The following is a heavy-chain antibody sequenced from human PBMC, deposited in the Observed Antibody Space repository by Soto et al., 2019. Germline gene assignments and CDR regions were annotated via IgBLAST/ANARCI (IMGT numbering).Heavy chain of an antibody. J-gene: IGHJ4*02. D-gene: IGHD2-15*01. Sequence: ASVKVSCKVSGYSFTDHGFSWVRRAPGQGLEWLGWISPYNGKAFYVKNFQDRLTMTTDTATSTVYMDLSRLTSDDTAIYYCARSKGYSNNTLYYFDYSGQGTLVTVSS. V-gene: IGHV1-18*01. CDR3: ARSKGYSNNTLYYFDY. CDR2: ISPYNGKA. CDR1: GYSFTDHG.